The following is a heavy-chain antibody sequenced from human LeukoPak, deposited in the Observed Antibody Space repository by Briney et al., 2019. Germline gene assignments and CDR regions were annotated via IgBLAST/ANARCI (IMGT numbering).Heavy chain of an antibody. J-gene: IGHJ4*02. CDR3: ARGDTSCLNY. CDR2: ISGSGGTT. V-gene: IGHV3-23*01. D-gene: IGHD2-2*01. Sequence: GGSLRLSCAASRFTLNTYAMSWVRQAPGKGLEWVSAISGSGGTTSYADSVKGRFTISRDNAKNSLYLQMNSLRAEDTAVYYCARGDTSCLNYWGQGTLVTVSS. CDR1: RFTLNTYA.